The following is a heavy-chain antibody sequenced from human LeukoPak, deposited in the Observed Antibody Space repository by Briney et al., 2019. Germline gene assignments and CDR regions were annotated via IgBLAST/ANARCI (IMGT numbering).Heavy chain of an antibody. D-gene: IGHD6-19*01. CDR1: GYSISSGYY. CDR2: IYHSGST. J-gene: IGHJ4*02. V-gene: IGHV4-38-2*01. CDR3: ARRPRYSSGWYPHYFDY. Sequence: KPSETLSLTCAVSGYSISSGYYWGWIRPPPGKGLEWIGSIYHSGSTYYNPSLKSRVTISVDTSKNQFSLKLSSVTAADTAVYYCARRPRYSSGWYPHYFDYWGQGTLVTVSS.